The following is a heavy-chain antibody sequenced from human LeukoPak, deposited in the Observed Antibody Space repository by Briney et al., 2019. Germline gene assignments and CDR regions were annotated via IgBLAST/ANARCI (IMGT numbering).Heavy chain of an antibody. CDR1: GYTFSSYD. D-gene: IGHD5-18*01. CDR2: MNPNSGDT. CDR3: ARTRGYSLGYSDY. Sequence: ASVKVSCKTSGYTFSSYDINWVRQATGQGLEWMGWMNPNSGDTGYAQKFQDRVTMTRNTSKSTAYMELSSLSSEDTVVYYCARTRGYSLGYSDYWGQGTLVTVSS. J-gene: IGHJ4*02. V-gene: IGHV1-8*01.